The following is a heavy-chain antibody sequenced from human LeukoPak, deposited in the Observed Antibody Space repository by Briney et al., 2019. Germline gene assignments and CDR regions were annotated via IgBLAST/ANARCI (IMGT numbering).Heavy chain of an antibody. CDR3: ARACVYYDSSGCDY. CDR2: ISSSGSYI. Sequence: PGGSLRLSCAASGFTFSSYEMNWVRQAPGKGLEWVSYISSSGSYIYYADSVKGRFTISRDNAKKSVYLQMNSLRVEDTAVYYCARACVYYDSSGCDYWGQGTLVTVSS. J-gene: IGHJ4*02. V-gene: IGHV3-21*05. D-gene: IGHD3-22*01. CDR1: GFTFSSYE.